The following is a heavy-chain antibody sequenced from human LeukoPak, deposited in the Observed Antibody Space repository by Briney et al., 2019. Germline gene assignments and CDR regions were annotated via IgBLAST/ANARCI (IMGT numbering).Heavy chain of an antibody. Sequence: SETLSLTCAVYGGSFSGYYWSWIRQPPGKGLEWIGEINHSGSTNYNPSLKSRVTISVDTSKNQFSLKLSSVTAADTAVYYCAKDFGTGYYIDYWGQGTLVTVSS. D-gene: IGHD3/OR15-3a*01. CDR1: GGSFSGYY. CDR2: INHSGST. V-gene: IGHV4-34*01. CDR3: AKDFGTGYYIDY. J-gene: IGHJ4*02.